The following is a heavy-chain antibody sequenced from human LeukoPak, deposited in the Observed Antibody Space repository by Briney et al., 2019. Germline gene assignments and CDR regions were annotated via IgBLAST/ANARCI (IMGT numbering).Heavy chain of an antibody. J-gene: IGHJ6*03. Sequence: PSETLSLTCTVSGGSMNNYYWIWIRQPPGRGLEWIGYIHDTGNTNHKLSLKSRVTTSLDTSKKQVSLRVNPVTAADTAVYYCARVWLTGATSDYYYMDVWGKGTTVTVSS. D-gene: IGHD7-27*01. V-gene: IGHV4-59*01. CDR2: IHDTGNT. CDR3: ARVWLTGATSDYYYMDV. CDR1: GGSMNNYY.